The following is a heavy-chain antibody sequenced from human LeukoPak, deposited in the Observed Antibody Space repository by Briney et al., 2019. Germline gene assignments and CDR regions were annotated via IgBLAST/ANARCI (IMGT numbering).Heavy chain of an antibody. CDR1: GGSFSAYY. J-gene: IGHJ4*02. CDR3: ARHLYGSGRNLFDY. Sequence: SETLSLTCAVYGGSFSAYYWSWIRQPPGKGLEWIGSIYYSGSTYYNPSLKSRVTISVDTSKNHFSLKLSSVTAADTAVYYCARHLYGSGRNLFDYWGQGTLVTVSS. V-gene: IGHV4-34*01. D-gene: IGHD3-10*01. CDR2: IYYSGST.